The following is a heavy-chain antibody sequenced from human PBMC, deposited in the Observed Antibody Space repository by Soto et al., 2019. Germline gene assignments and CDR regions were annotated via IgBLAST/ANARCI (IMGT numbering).Heavy chain of an antibody. CDR2: ISSSSSYI. D-gene: IGHD5-12*01. CDR3: AGREIVAPFDP. V-gene: IGHV3-21*01. Sequence: GGSLRLSCAASGFSFSRYSMNWVRQAPGKGLEWVSSISSSSSYIYYADSVKGRFTISRDNAKNSLYLQMNSLRAEDTAVYYCAGREIVAPFDPWGQGTLVTVSS. CDR1: GFSFSRYS. J-gene: IGHJ5*02.